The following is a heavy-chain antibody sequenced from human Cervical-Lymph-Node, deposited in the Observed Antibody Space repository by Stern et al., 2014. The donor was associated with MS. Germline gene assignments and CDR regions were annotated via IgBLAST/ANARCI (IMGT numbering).Heavy chain of an antibody. CDR2: IYSSGAT. Sequence: QLQLQESGPGLVKPSETLSLTCTVSVGSISDYYWNWIRQPAGKGLEWIGRIYSSGATNCNPSLKSLGTMAVDTPKNQFSLKLTSLSAADTAVYYCARQTSVTSSLNFYYGMDVWGQGTTVTVSS. J-gene: IGHJ6*02. D-gene: IGHD4-17*01. CDR3: ARQTSVTSSLNFYYGMDV. CDR1: VGSISDYY. V-gene: IGHV4-4*07.